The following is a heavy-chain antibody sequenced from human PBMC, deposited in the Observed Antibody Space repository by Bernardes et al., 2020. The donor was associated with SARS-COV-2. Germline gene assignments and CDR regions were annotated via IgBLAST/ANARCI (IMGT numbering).Heavy chain of an antibody. Sequence: GGSLRVSCAASGFTSSSYAMSWVRQAPGKGLEWVSAISGSGGSTYYADSVKGRFTISRDNSKNTLYLQMNSLRAEDTAVYYCANFPGHYFDYWGQGTLVTVSS. J-gene: IGHJ4*02. CDR3: ANFPGHYFDY. V-gene: IGHV3-23*01. CDR1: GFTSSSYA. CDR2: ISGSGGST.